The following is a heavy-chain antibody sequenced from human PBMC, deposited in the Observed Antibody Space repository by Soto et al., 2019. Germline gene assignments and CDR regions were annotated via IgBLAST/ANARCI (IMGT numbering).Heavy chain of an antibody. CDR2: ISYDGSNE. V-gene: IGHV3-30*18. CDR3: AKLSGWDGENAFDI. D-gene: IGHD6-19*01. Sequence: QVQVVESGGGVVQPGRSLRLSCAASGFTFSSYGMHWVRQAPGKGLEWVAVISYDGSNEYYADFVKGRFTISRDNSKNTLFLQMHGLRPEDTALYYCAKLSGWDGENAFDIWGQGTMVTVSS. CDR1: GFTFSSYG. J-gene: IGHJ3*02.